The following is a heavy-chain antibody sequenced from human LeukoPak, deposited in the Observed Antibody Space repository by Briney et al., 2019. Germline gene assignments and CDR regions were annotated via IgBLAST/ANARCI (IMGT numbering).Heavy chain of an antibody. V-gene: IGHV1-69*13. CDR3: ARDEEKAAGSL. D-gene: IGHD6-13*01. Sequence: SVKVSFKPSGGTFGSYAISWVRQAPGQGLEWVGGIIPLFGAPLYAQKFQGRVTITADERTSTVYMDLSSLRSDDTAVYYCARDEEKAAGSLWGQGTPVIVSS. CDR1: GGTFGSYA. J-gene: IGHJ4*02. CDR2: IIPLFGAP.